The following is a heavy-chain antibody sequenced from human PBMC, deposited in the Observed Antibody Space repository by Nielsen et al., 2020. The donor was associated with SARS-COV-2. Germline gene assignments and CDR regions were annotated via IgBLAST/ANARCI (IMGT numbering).Heavy chain of an antibody. Sequence: WIRQPPGKGLEWIGEINHSGSTYYNPSLKSRVTISVDTSKNQFSLKLSSVTAADTAVYYCARVERVTMIVVVMQGYFQHWGQGTLVTVPQ. D-gene: IGHD3-22*01. CDR2: INHSGST. V-gene: IGHV4-34*01. CDR3: ARVERVTMIVVVMQGYFQH. J-gene: IGHJ1*01.